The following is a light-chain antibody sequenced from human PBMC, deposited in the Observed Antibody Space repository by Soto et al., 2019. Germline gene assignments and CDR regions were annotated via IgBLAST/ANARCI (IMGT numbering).Light chain of an antibody. CDR1: QSLYSY. V-gene: IGKV1-39*01. CDR2: AAS. J-gene: IGKJ4*01. CDR3: QQSYYTPVT. Sequence: DIQMTQSPSSLSASVGDRVTITCRASQSLYSYLNWYQQKPAKVPKLLIDAASSLQTEVPSRFSGSVSGSDFTLTISRLQPEDFATYDCQQSYYTPVTCGGGTKVEIK.